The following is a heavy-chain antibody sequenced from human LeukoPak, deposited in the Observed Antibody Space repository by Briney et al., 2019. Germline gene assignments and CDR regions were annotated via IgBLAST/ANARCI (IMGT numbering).Heavy chain of an antibody. Sequence: GGSLRLSCAASGFTFSDYYMSWIRQAPGKGLEWVSYISSSGSTIYYVDSVKGRFTISRDNSKNTLYLQMNSLRAEDTAVYYCARDPTRIAVAGYFDYWGQGTLVTVSS. D-gene: IGHD6-19*01. CDR1: GFTFSDYY. J-gene: IGHJ4*02. CDR3: ARDPTRIAVAGYFDY. CDR2: ISSSGSTI. V-gene: IGHV3-11*04.